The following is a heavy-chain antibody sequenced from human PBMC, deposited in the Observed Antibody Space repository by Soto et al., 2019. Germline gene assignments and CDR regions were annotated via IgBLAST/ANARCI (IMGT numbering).Heavy chain of an antibody. CDR2: IIPILGIA. D-gene: IGHD2-2*02. V-gene: IGHV1-69*02. Sequence: QVQLVQSGAEVKKPGSSVKVSCKASGGTFSSYTISWVRQAPGQGPEWMGRIIPILGIANYAQKFQGRVTITADKSPSSAYMELSSLRSEDTAVYYCAMEYCSSTSCYRDYWGEGTLVTVSS. CDR3: AMEYCSSTSCYRDY. J-gene: IGHJ4*02. CDR1: GGTFSSYT.